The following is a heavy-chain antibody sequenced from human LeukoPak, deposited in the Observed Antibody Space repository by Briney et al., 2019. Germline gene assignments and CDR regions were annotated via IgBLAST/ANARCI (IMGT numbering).Heavy chain of an antibody. CDR3: TRHPDYGDYVWFDP. CDR2: IRSKANSYAT. J-gene: IGHJ5*02. Sequence: PGGSLRLSCAASGFTFSGSAVHWVRQASGKGLEWVGRIRSKANSYATAYAASVKGRFTIPRDDSKNTAYLQMNSLKTEDTAVYYCTRHPDYGDYVWFDPWGQGTLVTVSS. D-gene: IGHD4-17*01. CDR1: GFTFSGSA. V-gene: IGHV3-73*01.